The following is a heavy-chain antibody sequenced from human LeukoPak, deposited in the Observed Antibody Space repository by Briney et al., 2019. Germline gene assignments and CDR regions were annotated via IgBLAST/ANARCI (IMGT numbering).Heavy chain of an antibody. D-gene: IGHD2-21*02. CDR1: GFTFSSYS. Sequence: GGSLRLSCAASGFTFSSYSMNWVRQAPGKGLEWVSAISGNSNEIYYAASVKGRFTISRDNTKSSLYLQMNSLRAEDMAVYYCARGYCGGDCYGDWGQGTLVTVSP. CDR3: ARGYCGGDCYGD. J-gene: IGHJ1*01. CDR2: ISGNSNEI. V-gene: IGHV3-21*01.